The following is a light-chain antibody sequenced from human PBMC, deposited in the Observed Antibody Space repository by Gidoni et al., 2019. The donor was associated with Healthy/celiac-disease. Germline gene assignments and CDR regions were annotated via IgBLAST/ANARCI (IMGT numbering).Light chain of an antibody. V-gene: IGKV3-15*01. Sequence: EIVMTQSPATLSVSPGERATLSCRASQSVSSNLAWYQQKPGQAPRLLIYGASTRATGIPARFSGSGSGTEFTLTISSLQSEDFAVYYCQQYNNWPMYTFXXXIKLEIK. CDR3: QQYNNWPMYT. CDR2: GAS. J-gene: IGKJ2*01. CDR1: QSVSSN.